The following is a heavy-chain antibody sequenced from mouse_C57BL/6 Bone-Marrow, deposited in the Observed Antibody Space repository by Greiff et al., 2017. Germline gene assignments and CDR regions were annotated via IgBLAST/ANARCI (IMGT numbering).Heavy chain of an antibody. D-gene: IGHD6-2*01. J-gene: IGHJ3*01. CDR1: GFTFSSYG. V-gene: IGHV5-6*01. CDR3: ARQNSLSFAY. Sequence: EVKLMESGGDLVKPGGSLKLSCAASGFTFSSYGMSWVRQTPDKRLEWVATISSGGSYTYYPDSVKGRFTISRDNAKNTLYLQMSSLKSEDTAMYYCARQNSLSFAYWGQGTLVTVSA. CDR2: ISSGGSYT.